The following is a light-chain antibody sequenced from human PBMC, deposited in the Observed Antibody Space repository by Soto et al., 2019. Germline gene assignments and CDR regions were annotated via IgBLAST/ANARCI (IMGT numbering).Light chain of an antibody. CDR3: QQYNNWPWT. J-gene: IGKJ1*01. V-gene: IGKV3-15*01. Sequence: EIGLTQSPSTLSLYTGERATLSCRASQSISSNLAWYQQKPGQAPRLLIYGASARATGFPARFSASGSGTEFTLTISSLQSEDFAVYYCQQYNNWPWTFGQGTKVDIK. CDR1: QSISSN. CDR2: GAS.